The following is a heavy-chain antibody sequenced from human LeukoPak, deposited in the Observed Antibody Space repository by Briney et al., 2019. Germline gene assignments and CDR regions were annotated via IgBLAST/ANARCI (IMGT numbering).Heavy chain of an antibody. CDR2: ISSSGSTI. CDR1: GFTFSSYE. J-gene: IGHJ6*02. D-gene: IGHD6-19*01. V-gene: IGHV3-48*03. CDR3: ARAAPPYSSGWDDYYGMDV. Sequence: GGSLRLSCAASGFTFSSYEMNWVRQAPGKGLEWVSYISSSGSTIYYADSVKGRFTISRDNAKNSLYLQMNSLRAEDTAVYYCARAAPPYSSGWDDYYGMDVWGQGTTVTVSS.